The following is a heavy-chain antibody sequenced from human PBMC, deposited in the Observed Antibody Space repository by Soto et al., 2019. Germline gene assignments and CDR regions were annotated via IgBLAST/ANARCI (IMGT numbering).Heavy chain of an antibody. D-gene: IGHD2-2*01. CDR3: ARELTILLVPAAMPRFDY. J-gene: IGHJ4*02. CDR1: GDSVSSNSAA. Sequence: QVQLQQSGPGLVKPSQTLSLTCAISGDSVSSNSAAWNWIRQSPSRGLEWLGRTYYRSKGDNDYAVPVKSRITINPDTSKNQFSLQLNSVTPEDTAVYYCARELTILLVPAAMPRFDYWGQGTLVTVSS. V-gene: IGHV6-1*01. CDR2: TYYRSKGDN.